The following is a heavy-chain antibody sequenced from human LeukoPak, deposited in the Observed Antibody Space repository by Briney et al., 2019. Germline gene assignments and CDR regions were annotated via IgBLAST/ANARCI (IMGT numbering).Heavy chain of an antibody. CDR1: GITLSNYG. CDR2: ISGSGGST. CDR3: AKMKGHPLPKYYMDV. D-gene: IGHD1-26*01. V-gene: IGHV3-23*01. Sequence: GGSLRLSCAVSGITLSNYGMSWVRQAPGKGLEWVSAISGSGGSTYYADSVKGRFTISRDNSKNTLYLEMNSLRAEDTAIYYCAKMKGHPLPKYYMDVWGQGTTVTVSS. J-gene: IGHJ6*01.